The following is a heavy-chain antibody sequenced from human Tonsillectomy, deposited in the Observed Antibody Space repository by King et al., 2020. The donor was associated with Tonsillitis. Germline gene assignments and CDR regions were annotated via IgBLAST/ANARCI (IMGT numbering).Heavy chain of an antibody. D-gene: IGHD3-22*01. CDR2: IRGRGGST. CDR3: AKDSSGYPD. CDR1: GFTFSSYA. Sequence: QLVQSGGGLGQPGGSLRLSCAASGFTFSSYAMSWGRHAPGKGLEWGSAIRGRGGSTYSADSGKGRFTISRDNSKNTLYLQMNSLRAEDTAVYYCAKDSSGYPDWGQGTLVTVSS. J-gene: IGHJ4*02. V-gene: IGHV3-23*04.